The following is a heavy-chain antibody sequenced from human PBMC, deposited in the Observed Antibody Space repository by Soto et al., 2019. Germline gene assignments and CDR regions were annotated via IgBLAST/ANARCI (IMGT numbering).Heavy chain of an antibody. CDR3: ARQVTIFGVVGAFDI. J-gene: IGHJ3*02. V-gene: IGHV4-59*08. CDR1: GGSISSYY. Sequence: SETLSLTCTVSGGSISSYYWSWIRQPPGKGLEWIGYIYYSGSTNYNPSLKSRVTISVDTSKNHFSLMLSSVTAADTAVYYCARQVTIFGVVGAFDIWGQGTMVTVSS. D-gene: IGHD3-3*01. CDR2: IYYSGST.